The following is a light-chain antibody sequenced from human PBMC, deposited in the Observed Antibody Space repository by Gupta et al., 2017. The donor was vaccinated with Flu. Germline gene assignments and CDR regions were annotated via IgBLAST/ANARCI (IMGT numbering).Light chain of an antibody. Sequence: DIQMTQSPSSLSASVGDTVTITCRASRSISTYLIWYQQTPGKAPKLLIYAASSLHHGVPSRFSGSGSGTEFTLTISRLQPEDFATYFCQQSYTTPWTFGQGTKVQIK. V-gene: IGKV1-39*01. J-gene: IGKJ1*01. CDR2: AAS. CDR1: RSISTY. CDR3: QQSYTTPWT.